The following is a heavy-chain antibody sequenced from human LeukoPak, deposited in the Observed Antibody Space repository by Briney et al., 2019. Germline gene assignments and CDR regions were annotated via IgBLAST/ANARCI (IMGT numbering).Heavy chain of an antibody. D-gene: IGHD6-13*01. CDR1: GFTLSSYA. CDR2: ISASGGST. CDR3: APDLRGSAWSLDD. Sequence: GGSLRLSCAASGFTLSSYAMTWVRQAAGKGLEWVSSISASGGSTYYADSVKGRFTISRDNSKNTLYLQMDGLRAEDTAIYYCAPDLRGSAWSLDDWGQGTLVTVSS. V-gene: IGHV3-23*01. J-gene: IGHJ4*02.